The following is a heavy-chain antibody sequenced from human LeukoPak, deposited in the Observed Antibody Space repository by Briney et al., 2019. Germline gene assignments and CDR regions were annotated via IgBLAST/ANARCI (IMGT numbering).Heavy chain of an antibody. D-gene: IGHD4-23*01. CDR2: IRNDGSNK. Sequence: GGSLRLSCAASGFNFRIHGINWVRQAPGKGLEWVAFIRNDGSNKCYADSVKGRSTISRDNSKSTLYLQMNSLRAEDTAVYYCAKLLSNSGRFLYWGQGTLVTVSS. V-gene: IGHV3-30*02. CDR1: GFNFRIHG. J-gene: IGHJ4*02. CDR3: AKLLSNSGRFLY.